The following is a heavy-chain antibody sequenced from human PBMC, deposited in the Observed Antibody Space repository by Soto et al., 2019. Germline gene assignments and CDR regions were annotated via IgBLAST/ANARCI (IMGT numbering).Heavy chain of an antibody. Sequence: GGSLRLSCAASGFTFSGYSMNWVRQAPGKGLEWVSYISTSSGTIYYADSVKGRFTISRDNAKNSLYLQMSSLRAEDTAVYYCVRPRTSGSYYNVAFDIWGQGTMVTVSS. CDR1: GFTFSGYS. V-gene: IGHV3-48*01. D-gene: IGHD3-10*01. CDR2: ISTSSGTI. J-gene: IGHJ3*02. CDR3: VRPRTSGSYYNVAFDI.